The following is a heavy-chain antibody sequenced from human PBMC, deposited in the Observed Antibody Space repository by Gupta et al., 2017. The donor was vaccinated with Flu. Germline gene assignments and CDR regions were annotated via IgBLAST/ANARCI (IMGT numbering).Heavy chain of an antibody. CDR2: ISGSGGST. J-gene: IGHJ4*02. Sequence: EVQLLESGGGLVQPGGSLRLSCAASGFPFSSYAMSWVRQASWKGVEWVSAISGSGGSTYYADAVKGRFTISRDNAKNTLYLQMNSLRAEDTAVYYWAKVAPIYIAAAGTLSGLDDYWGQGTLVTVSS. V-gene: IGHV3-23*01. D-gene: IGHD6-13*01. CDR1: GFPFSSYA. CDR3: AKVAPIYIAAAGTLSGLDDY.